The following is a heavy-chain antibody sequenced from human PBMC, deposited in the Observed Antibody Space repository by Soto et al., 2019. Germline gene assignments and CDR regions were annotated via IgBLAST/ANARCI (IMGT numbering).Heavy chain of an antibody. CDR1: GGSISSSNW. D-gene: IGHD3-3*01. CDR3: ARDTNLAPRSWFDP. V-gene: IGHV4-4*02. Sequence: QVQMQESGPGLVKPSGTLSLTCAVSGGSISSSNWWSWVRHPPGKGLEWIGEIYHSGSTNHNPSLKSRVTISVDKSKNQFSRNLSSVIAAYTAVYYCARDTNLAPRSWFDPWGQGTLVTVSS. J-gene: IGHJ5*02. CDR2: IYHSGST.